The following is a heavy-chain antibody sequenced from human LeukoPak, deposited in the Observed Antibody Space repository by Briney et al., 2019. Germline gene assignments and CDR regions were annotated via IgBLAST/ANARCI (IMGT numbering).Heavy chain of an antibody. CDR1: GYTFTSYY. V-gene: IGHV1-46*01. CDR3: ARESREHYFDY. CDR2: INPSGGST. J-gene: IGHJ4*02. Sequence: ASVKVSCKASGYTFTSYYMHWVRQAPGQGLEWMGIINPSGGSTSYAQKFQGRVTMTRDTSTRTVYMDLSSLRSEDTAVYYCARESREHYFDYWGQGPLVTVSS.